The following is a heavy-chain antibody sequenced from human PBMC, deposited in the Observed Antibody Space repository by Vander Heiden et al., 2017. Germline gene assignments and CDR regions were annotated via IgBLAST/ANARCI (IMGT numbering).Heavy chain of an antibody. CDR2: ISFNGGTK. Sequence: QVQLVESGGGVVQPGRSLRLSCAASGFSFSKYDMDWVRQAPGKGLEWVAVISFNGGTKYYADSVKDRFTISRDNSNNTLYLQMTALRAEDTALYYCAKDLGRWGQGTLVTVNS. CDR1: GFSFSKYD. J-gene: IGHJ4*02. D-gene: IGHD7-27*01. V-gene: IGHV3-30*18. CDR3: AKDLGR.